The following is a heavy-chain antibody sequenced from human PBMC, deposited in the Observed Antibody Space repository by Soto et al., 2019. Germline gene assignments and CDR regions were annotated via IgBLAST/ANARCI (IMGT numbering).Heavy chain of an antibody. D-gene: IGHD2-15*01. J-gene: IGHJ4*02. CDR1: GFTFSSYS. V-gene: IGHV3-21*01. CDR2: ISSSSSYI. Sequence: EVQLVESGGGLVKPGGSLRLSCAASGFTFSSYSMNWVRQAPGKGLEWVSSISSSSSYIYYADSVKGRFTIYRDNAKNSLYLQMNSLRAEDTAVYYCARDRSCSGGSCFDYCGQGTLVTVSS. CDR3: ARDRSCSGGSCFDY.